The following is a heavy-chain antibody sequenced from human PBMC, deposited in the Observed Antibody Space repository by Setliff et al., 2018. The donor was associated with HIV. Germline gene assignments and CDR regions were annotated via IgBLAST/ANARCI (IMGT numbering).Heavy chain of an antibody. V-gene: IGHV4-39*01. CDR1: GAAVTSSAFY. J-gene: IGHJ6*04. Sequence: SETLSLTCKVSGAAVTSSAFYWAWIRQPPGKGLEWIGSVYHSGTSYYKASLKNRVTMSVDSSKSQFSLKVRSVTAADTAIYYCARHAGDHEIQTGYYYRMDVWGRGATVTVSS. CDR3: ARHAGDHEIQTGYYYRMDV. CDR2: VYHSGTS. D-gene: IGHD3-9*01.